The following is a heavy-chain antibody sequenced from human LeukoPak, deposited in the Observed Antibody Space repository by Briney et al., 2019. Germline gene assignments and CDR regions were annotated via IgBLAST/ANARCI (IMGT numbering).Heavy chain of an antibody. J-gene: IGHJ4*02. CDR3: ARHLGSSWYEGLDF. CDR1: GGSISSSRYY. CDR2: IYYSGST. Sequence: SETLSLTCTVSGGSISSSRYYWGWIRQPPGNGLEWIGSIYYSGSTYYNPSLKRRVTISVDTSNNQFYLKLSSVTAADTAVYYCARHLGSSWYEGLDFWGQGTLVTVSS. D-gene: IGHD6-13*01. V-gene: IGHV4-39*01.